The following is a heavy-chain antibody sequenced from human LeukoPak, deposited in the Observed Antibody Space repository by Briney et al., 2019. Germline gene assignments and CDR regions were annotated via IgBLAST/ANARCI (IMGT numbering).Heavy chain of an antibody. CDR3: VRGVGPADTLLEDFDS. CDR1: GFTFSNFG. Sequence: GGSLRLSCAASGFTFSNFGISWVRQAPGKGLEWVSSISSDSRSIFYADSVKGRFIISRDNTRSSLYLQMNSLRVDDTGVYFCVRGVGPADTLLEDFDSWGPGSLVTVSS. CDR2: ISSDSRSI. J-gene: IGHJ4*02. D-gene: IGHD2-2*01. V-gene: IGHV3-21*01.